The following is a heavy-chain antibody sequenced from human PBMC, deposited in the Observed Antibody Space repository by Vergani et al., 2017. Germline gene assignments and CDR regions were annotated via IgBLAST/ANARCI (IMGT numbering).Heavy chain of an antibody. J-gene: IGHJ4*02. D-gene: IGHD1-14*01. CDR2: VADSGYF. CDR1: GGSLSGYY. CDR3: ARSIVSRNPPDYFDN. V-gene: IGHV4-59*01. Sequence: QVQMQESGPGLVRPSETLYLTCTVPGGSLSGYYWNWIRQTPGEGLEWIGYVADSGYFNYNPSLKTRVSMSSDTSNNQFSLMLSSVNVADTAVYYCARSIVSRNPPDYFDNWGQGTLVTVSS.